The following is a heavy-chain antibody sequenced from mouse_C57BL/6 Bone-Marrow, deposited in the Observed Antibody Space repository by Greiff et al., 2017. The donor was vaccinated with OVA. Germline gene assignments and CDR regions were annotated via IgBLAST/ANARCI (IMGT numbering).Heavy chain of an antibody. CDR2: ISSGGSYT. CDR1: GFTFSSYG. V-gene: IGHV5-6*01. J-gene: IGHJ4*01. D-gene: IGHD1-1*01. Sequence: EVKLVESGGDLVKPGGSLKLSCAASGFTFSSYGMSWVRQTPDKRLEWVATISSGGSYTYYPDSVKGRFTISRDNAQNTLYLQMSSLKSEDTAMYYCARHRDYGSSYLYYAMDYWGQGTPGTVSS. CDR3: ARHRDYGSSYLYYAMDY.